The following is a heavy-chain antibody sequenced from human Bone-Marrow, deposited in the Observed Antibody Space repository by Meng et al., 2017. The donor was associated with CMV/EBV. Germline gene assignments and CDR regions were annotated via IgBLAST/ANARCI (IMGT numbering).Heavy chain of an antibody. CDR2: ISHSSSTI. J-gene: IGHJ4*02. V-gene: IGHV3-48*04. D-gene: IGHD3-3*01. Sequence: GESLKISCAVSGFPFSSYSMNWVRQAPGKGLEWVSYISHSSSTIYYADSVKGRFTISRDNAKNSLYLQMNSLRAEDTAVYYCARMVRNVWSGYSFDYWGQGTLVTVSS. CDR3: ARMVRNVWSGYSFDY. CDR1: GFPFSSYS.